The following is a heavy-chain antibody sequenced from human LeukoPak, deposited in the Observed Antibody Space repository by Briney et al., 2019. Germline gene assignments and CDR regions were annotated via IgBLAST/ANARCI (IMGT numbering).Heavy chain of an antibody. V-gene: IGHV3-11*01. Sequence: GGSLRLSCAASGFTFSDYYMSWIRQAPGKGLEWVSYISSSGSTIYYADSVKGRFTISRDNAKNSLYLQMNSLRAEDTAVYYCARANPYDSSVRRWNYFDYWGQGTLVTVSS. J-gene: IGHJ4*02. CDR1: GFTFSDYY. CDR2: ISSSGSTI. D-gene: IGHD3-22*01. CDR3: ARANPYDSSVRRWNYFDY.